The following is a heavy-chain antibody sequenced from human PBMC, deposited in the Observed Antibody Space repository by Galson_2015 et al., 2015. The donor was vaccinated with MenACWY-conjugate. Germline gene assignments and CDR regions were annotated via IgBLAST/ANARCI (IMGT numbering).Heavy chain of an antibody. J-gene: IGHJ3*01. V-gene: IGHV3-7*01. CDR3: ARANEQWPSKTIDV. CDR2: IKHDGGGK. D-gene: IGHD6-19*01. CDR1: GFTFSNSW. Sequence: SLRLSCAPSGFTFSNSWMGWVRQAPGKGLEWVANIKHDGGGKFYVDSVKGRFIISRDNAKNSLYLQMVSLRAEDTAVYFCARANEQWPSKTIDVCGQGTLGTASS.